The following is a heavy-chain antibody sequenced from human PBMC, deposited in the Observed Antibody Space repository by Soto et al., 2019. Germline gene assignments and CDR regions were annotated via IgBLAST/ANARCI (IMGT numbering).Heavy chain of an antibody. J-gene: IGHJ4*02. Sequence: ESGGGVVQPGRSLRLSCAASGFTFSSYGMHWVRQAPGKGLEWVAVIWYDGSNKYYADSVKGRFTISRDNSKNTLYLQMNSLRAEDTAVYYCARDFRIAARRLIDYWGQGTLVTVSS. CDR2: IWYDGSNK. V-gene: IGHV3-33*01. CDR3: ARDFRIAARRLIDY. CDR1: GFTFSSYG. D-gene: IGHD6-6*01.